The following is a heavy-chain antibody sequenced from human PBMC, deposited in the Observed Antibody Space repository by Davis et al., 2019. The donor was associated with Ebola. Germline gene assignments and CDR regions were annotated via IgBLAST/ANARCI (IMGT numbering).Heavy chain of an antibody. V-gene: IGHV3-11*04. J-gene: IGHJ3*02. Sequence: GESLKISCAASGFTFSDYYMGWIRQPPGKGLEWVSYINVGGSTMYYADSVKDRFTISRDNAKNSLYLQMNSLRAEDTAVYYCARAVGGMITFGAGLDAFDIWGQGTMVTVSS. CDR2: INVGGSTM. D-gene: IGHD3-16*01. CDR3: ARAVGGMITFGAGLDAFDI. CDR1: GFTFSDYY.